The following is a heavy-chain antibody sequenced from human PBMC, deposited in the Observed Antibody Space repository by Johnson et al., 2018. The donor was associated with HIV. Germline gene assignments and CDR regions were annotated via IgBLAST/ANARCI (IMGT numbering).Heavy chain of an antibody. Sequence: QVQLVESGGGVVQPGRSLRLSCAASGFTFSSYAMHWVRQAPGTGLEWVAVISSDERNKYYADSVKGRFTISRDNSKNTLYLQMSSLRPEDTAVYYCAKIGQWRERLDAFDIWGQGTMVTVSS. CDR3: AKIGQWRERLDAFDI. V-gene: IGHV3-30*04. CDR1: GFTFSSYA. J-gene: IGHJ3*02. D-gene: IGHD6-19*01. CDR2: ISSDERNK.